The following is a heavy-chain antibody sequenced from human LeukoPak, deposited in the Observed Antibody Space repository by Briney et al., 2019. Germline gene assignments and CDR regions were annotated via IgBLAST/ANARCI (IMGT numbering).Heavy chain of an antibody. CDR3: ARDGLTYYDFWSGYFFHDY. V-gene: IGHV3-30-3*01. Sequence: GGSLRLSCAATGFTFSSYAMHWVRQAPGKGLEWVAVISYDGSNKYYADSVKGRFTISRDNSKNTLYLQMNSLRAEDTAVYYCARDGLTYYDFWSGYFFHDYWGQGTLVTVSS. D-gene: IGHD3-3*01. CDR1: GFTFSSYA. CDR2: ISYDGSNK. J-gene: IGHJ4*02.